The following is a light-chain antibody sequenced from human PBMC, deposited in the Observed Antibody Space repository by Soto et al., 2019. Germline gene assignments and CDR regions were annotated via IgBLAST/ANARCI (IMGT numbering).Light chain of an antibody. Sequence: LQITQFSSSLSASVGGRGTITFLASQSISSYLNWYQQKPGKAPNFLIYAASNLQSGVPSRFSGSGSGTVFTLTISSLQPEDFATYFCQQSYSSPQTFGQGTKVDI. CDR3: QQSYSSPQT. CDR1: QSISSY. V-gene: IGKV1-39*01. J-gene: IGKJ1*01. CDR2: AAS.